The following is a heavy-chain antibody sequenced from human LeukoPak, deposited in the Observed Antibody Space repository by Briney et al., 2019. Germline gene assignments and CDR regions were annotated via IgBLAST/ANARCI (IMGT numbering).Heavy chain of an antibody. CDR1: GFTFSSYS. CDR2: ISSSSSYI. Sequence: GRSLRLSCAASGFTFSSYSMNWVRQAPGKGLEWVSSISSSSSYIYYADSVKGRFTISRDNAKNSLYLQMNSLRAEDTAVYYCASGYCSGGSCQHDYWGQGTLVTVSS. V-gene: IGHV3-21*01. J-gene: IGHJ4*02. D-gene: IGHD2-15*01. CDR3: ASGYCSGGSCQHDY.